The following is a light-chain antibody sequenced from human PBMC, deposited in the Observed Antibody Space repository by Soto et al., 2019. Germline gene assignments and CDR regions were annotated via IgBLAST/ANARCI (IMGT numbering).Light chain of an antibody. J-gene: IGKJ1*01. V-gene: IGKV3-20*01. CDR2: GAS. CDR1: QSVTSTY. Sequence: DTVLTQSPGTLSLSPGERATLSCRASQSVTSTYLAWYQHRPGQAPRLLIYGASTRATGIPDRFGGSGSGTDFPLTISRLEPEDFAVYYCQQYAYPPWTFGHGTKVEIK. CDR3: QQYAYPPWT.